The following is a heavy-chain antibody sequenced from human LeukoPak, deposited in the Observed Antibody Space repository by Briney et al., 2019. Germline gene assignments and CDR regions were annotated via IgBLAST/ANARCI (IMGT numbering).Heavy chain of an antibody. Sequence: SETLSLTCTVSGGSISGYYWSWIRQPPGKGLEWIGYIYNSGNTNYNPSLKSRVTISVDTSKNQFSLKLSSVTAADTAVYYCARGDDFWGERSAFDIWGQGTMVTVSS. D-gene: IGHD3-3*01. V-gene: IGHV4-59*08. CDR3: ARGDDFWGERSAFDI. CDR2: IYNSGNT. J-gene: IGHJ3*02. CDR1: GGSISGYY.